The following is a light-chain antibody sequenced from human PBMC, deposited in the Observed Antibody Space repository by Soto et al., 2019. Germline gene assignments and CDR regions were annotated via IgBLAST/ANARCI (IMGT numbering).Light chain of an antibody. CDR3: QSFDFSPIDVI. Sequence: NFMLTQPHSVSESPGKTVTISCTRSSGSIASHSVQWYQQRPGSAPTTVIYENNQRPSGVPDRFSGSIDSSSNSASLTISGLKSEDEADYYCQSFDFSPIDVIFGGGTKLTVL. CDR2: ENN. CDR1: SGSIASHS. J-gene: IGLJ2*01. V-gene: IGLV6-57*04.